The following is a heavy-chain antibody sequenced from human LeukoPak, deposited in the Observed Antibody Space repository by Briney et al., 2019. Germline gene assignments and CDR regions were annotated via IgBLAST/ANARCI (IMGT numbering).Heavy chain of an antibody. J-gene: IGHJ4*02. D-gene: IGHD3-16*02. CDR1: GFTFTSSA. Sequence: GASVKVSCKASGFTFTSSAVQWVRQARGQRLEWIGWIVVGSGNTNYAQKFQERVTITRDMSTSTAYMELSSLRSEDTAVYYCAAGDYDYVWGSYRYSLDYWGQGTLVTVSS. V-gene: IGHV1-58*01. CDR2: IVVGSGNT. CDR3: AAGDYDYVWGSYRYSLDY.